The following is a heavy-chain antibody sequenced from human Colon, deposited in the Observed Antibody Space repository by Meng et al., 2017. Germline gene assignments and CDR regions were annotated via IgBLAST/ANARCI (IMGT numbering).Heavy chain of an antibody. D-gene: IGHD4-17*01. V-gene: IGHV1-18*01. CDR3: ARDNPGDYVWDY. Sequence: QFQLLQSGPEVKNPGASVKVSCKASGYTFTTYGISWMRQVPGQGLEWMGWISTYDDNTNYVEKFRGRVTMTTDTSTNTAYMELRSLRSDDTAVYYCARDNPGDYVWDYWGQGTLVTVSS. CDR1: GYTFTTYG. CDR2: ISTYDDNT. J-gene: IGHJ4*02.